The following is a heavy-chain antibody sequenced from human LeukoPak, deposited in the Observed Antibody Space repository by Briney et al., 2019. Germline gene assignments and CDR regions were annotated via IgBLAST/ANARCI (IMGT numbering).Heavy chain of an antibody. D-gene: IGHD3-22*01. Sequence: GGSLRLSCAASGFTFSSYWMSWVRQAPGKGLEWVANIKQDGSEKYYVDSVKGRFTISRDNAKNSLYLQMNSLRAEDTAVYYCARDGGDSSGYFSFYWGQGTLVTVSS. J-gene: IGHJ4*02. CDR3: ARDGGDSSGYFSFY. CDR1: GFTFSSYW. V-gene: IGHV3-7*01. CDR2: IKQDGSEK.